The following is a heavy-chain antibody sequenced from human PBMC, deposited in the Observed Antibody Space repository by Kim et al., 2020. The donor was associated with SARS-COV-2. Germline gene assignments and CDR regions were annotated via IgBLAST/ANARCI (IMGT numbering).Heavy chain of an antibody. V-gene: IGHV4-30-4*01. CDR3: ARGKVVVISYGLDV. CDR2: IYYSGNT. J-gene: IGHJ6*02. D-gene: IGHD3-22*01. CDR1: GDSITSDYYC. Sequence: SETLSLTCAVSGDSITSDYYCWSWIRQSPGKGLEWIGYIYYSGNTYYNPSLKSRVTISRDTSKNQFSLRLSSVTAADTAIYYCARGKVVVISYGLDVWGQGTTVSVSS.